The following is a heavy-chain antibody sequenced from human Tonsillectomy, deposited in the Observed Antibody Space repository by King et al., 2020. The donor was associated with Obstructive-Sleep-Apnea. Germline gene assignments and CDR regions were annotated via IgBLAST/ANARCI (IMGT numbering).Heavy chain of an antibody. CDR2: IYHSGST. D-gene: IGHD3-22*01. CDR3: ARDYYYDSSGYYVDY. Sequence: VQLQESGPGLVKPSETLSLTCTVSGYSISSGYYWGWIRQPPGKGLEGIGSIYHSGSTYYNPSLKSRVTISVDTSKNQFSLKLSSVTAADTAVYYCARDYYYDSSGYYVDYWGQGTLVTVSS. J-gene: IGHJ4*02. CDR1: GYSISSGYY. V-gene: IGHV4-38-2*02.